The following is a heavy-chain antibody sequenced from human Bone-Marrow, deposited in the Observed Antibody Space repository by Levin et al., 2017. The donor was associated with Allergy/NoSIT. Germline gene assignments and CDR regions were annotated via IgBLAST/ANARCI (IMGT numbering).Heavy chain of an antibody. V-gene: IGHV1-69*13. CDR3: AKDRYSDTSGRYVESGY. CDR2: LLPISGTT. Sequence: SVKVSCKASGGTFSSYAISWVRQGPGQGLEWMGGLLPISGTTKYAQKFQGRVTITADESTSTAYMELSSLRSEDTAVYYCAKDRYSDTSGRYVESGYWGQGTLVTVSS. D-gene: IGHD3-22*01. CDR1: GGTFSSYA. J-gene: IGHJ4*02.